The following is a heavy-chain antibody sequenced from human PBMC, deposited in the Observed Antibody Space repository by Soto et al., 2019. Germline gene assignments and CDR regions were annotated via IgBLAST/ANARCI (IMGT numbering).Heavy chain of an antibody. D-gene: IGHD1-26*01. J-gene: IGHJ5*02. CDR2: IENDGSGA. V-gene: IGHV3-74*01. CDR3: VSDVAGGTNH. Sequence: EVQLVESGGGLVQPGGSLRLPCAASGFTFSNYRMHWVRQAPGKGLVWVSYIENDGSGATYADSVRGRFTISRDNAKNTLYLHMDGLRAEDTAVYYCVSDVAGGTNHWGQGTLVTVSS. CDR1: GFTFSNYR.